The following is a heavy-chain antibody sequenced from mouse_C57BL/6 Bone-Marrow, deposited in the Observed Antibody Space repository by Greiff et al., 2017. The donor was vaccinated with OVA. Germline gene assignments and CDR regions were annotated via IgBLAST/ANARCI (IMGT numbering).Heavy chain of an antibody. CDR1: GYTFTSYW. CDR3: ARRRQHRLLSYAMDY. D-gene: IGHD3-2*02. V-gene: IGHV1-55*01. Sequence: VQLQQPGAELVKPGASVKLSCKASGYTFTSYWLTWVKQRPGHGLEWIGDIYPGSGSTNYNEKFKSKATLTVDTSSSTAYMQLSSLPSADSAVYNYARRRQHRLLSYAMDYWGQGTSVTVSS. J-gene: IGHJ4*01. CDR2: IYPGSGST.